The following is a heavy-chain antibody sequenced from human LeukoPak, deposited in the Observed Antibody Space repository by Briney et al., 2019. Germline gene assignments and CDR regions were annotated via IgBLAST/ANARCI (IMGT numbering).Heavy chain of an antibody. CDR3: ARHNYDSSGQVDY. V-gene: IGHV4-59*08. D-gene: IGHD3-22*01. J-gene: IGHJ4*02. Sequence: SETLSLTCTVSGGSISSYYWSWIRQPPGKGLEWIGYIYYSGSTNYNPSLKSRVTISVDTSKNQFSLKLSSVTAADTAVYCCARHNYDSSGQVDYWGQGTLVTVSS. CDR2: IYYSGST. CDR1: GGSISSYY.